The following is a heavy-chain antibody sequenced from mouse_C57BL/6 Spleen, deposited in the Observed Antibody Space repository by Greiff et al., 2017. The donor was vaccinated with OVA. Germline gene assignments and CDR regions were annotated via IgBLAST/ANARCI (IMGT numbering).Heavy chain of an antibody. CDR3: ARHDYSNHAMDY. J-gene: IGHJ4*01. Sequence: DVMLVESGGGLVKPGGSLKLSCAASGFTFSSYTMSWVRQTPEKRLEWVATISGGGGNTYYPDSVKGRFTISRDNAKNTLYLQMSSLRSEDTALYYCARHDYSNHAMDYWGQGTSVTVSS. CDR2: ISGGGGNT. CDR1: GFTFSSYT. D-gene: IGHD2-5*01. V-gene: IGHV5-9*01.